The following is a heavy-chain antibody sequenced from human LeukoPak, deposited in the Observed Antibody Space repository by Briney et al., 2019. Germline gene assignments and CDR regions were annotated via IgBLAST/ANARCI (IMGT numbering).Heavy chain of an antibody. V-gene: IGHV3-48*04. Sequence: GWSLRLSFPSSGFTFSSYSMNWVRQAPGKGLEWVSYISSSSSTIYYADSVKGRFTISRDNAKNSLYLQMNSLRAEDTAVYYCARAGSSSWYLTYYFDYWGQGTLVTVSS. J-gene: IGHJ4*02. D-gene: IGHD6-13*01. CDR1: GFTFSSYS. CDR2: ISSSSSTI. CDR3: ARAGSSSWYLTYYFDY.